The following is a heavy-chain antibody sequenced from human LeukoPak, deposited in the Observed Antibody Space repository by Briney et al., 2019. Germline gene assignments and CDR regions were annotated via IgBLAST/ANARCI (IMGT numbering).Heavy chain of an antibody. CDR1: GFTFSSYA. D-gene: IGHD2-2*01. V-gene: IGHV3-30*04. J-gene: IGHJ4*02. Sequence: GGSLRLSCAASGFTFSSYAMHWVRQAPGKGLEWVAVISYDGSNKYYADSVKGRFTISRDNSKNTLYLQMNSLRAEDTAVYYCAREEGYCSSTSCYEGFDYWGQETLVTVSS. CDR3: AREEGYCSSTSCYEGFDY. CDR2: ISYDGSNK.